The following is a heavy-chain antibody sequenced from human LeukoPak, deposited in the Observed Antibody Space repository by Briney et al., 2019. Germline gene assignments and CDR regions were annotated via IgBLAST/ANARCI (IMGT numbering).Heavy chain of an antibody. CDR1: GFTFSSYG. V-gene: IGHV3-30*18. Sequence: PGGSLRLSCAASGFTFSSYGMHWVRQAPGKGLEWVAVISYDGSNKYYADSVKGRFTISRDNSKNTLYLQMNSLRAEDTAVYYCAKWCYYGSVDYWGQGTLVTVSS. CDR3: AKWCYYGSVDY. J-gene: IGHJ4*02. D-gene: IGHD3-10*01. CDR2: ISYDGSNK.